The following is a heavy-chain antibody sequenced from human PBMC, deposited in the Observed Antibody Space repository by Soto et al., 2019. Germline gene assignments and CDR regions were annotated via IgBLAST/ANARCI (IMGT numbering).Heavy chain of an antibody. J-gene: IGHJ6*02. CDR2: VIPIFDKT. V-gene: IGHV1-69*06. CDR1: GGTFSSYT. D-gene: IGHD3-10*01. Sequence: QVQLVQSGAEVRKPGSSVKVSCKASGGTFSSYTLSWVRQAPGRGLEWMGGVIPIFDKTKYAQKFQGRVTITADKSTSTVYMELSSLSFDDTAVYYCARDRGPTRLYYYGMDVWGQGTTVTVSS. CDR3: ARDRGPTRLYYYGMDV.